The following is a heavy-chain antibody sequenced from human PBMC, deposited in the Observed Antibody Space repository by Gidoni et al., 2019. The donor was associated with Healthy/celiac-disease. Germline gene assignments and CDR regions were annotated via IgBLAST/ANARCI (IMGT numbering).Heavy chain of an antibody. CDR2: ISYDGSNK. CDR1: GFPSSSYA. D-gene: IGHD6-19*01. V-gene: IGHV3-30-3*01. Sequence: QVQLVESGGGVVQPGRSLRPSCAASGFPSSSYAMHWVRQAPGTGLEWVAVISYDGSNKYYADSVKGRFTISRDNSKNTLYLQMNSLRAEDTAVYYCARESGGSGWYGWGPLDYFDYWGQGTLVTVSS. J-gene: IGHJ4*02. CDR3: ARESGGSGWYGWGPLDYFDY.